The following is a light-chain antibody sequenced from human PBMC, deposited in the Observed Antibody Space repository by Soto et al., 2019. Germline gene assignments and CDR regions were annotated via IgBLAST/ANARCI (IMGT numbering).Light chain of an antibody. CDR2: EVS. V-gene: IGKV2D-29*01. CDR3: MQSIHLPIT. CDR1: QSLLHSDGMTY. Sequence: DIVMTQTPLSLSVTPGQPASISCKSSQSLLHSDGMTYLFWYLQRAGQPPQLLLYEVSNRFSGVSDRVSGRGSGTDFTLEISRVEAEDVGIYYCMQSIHLPITFGQGTRLEIK. J-gene: IGKJ5*01.